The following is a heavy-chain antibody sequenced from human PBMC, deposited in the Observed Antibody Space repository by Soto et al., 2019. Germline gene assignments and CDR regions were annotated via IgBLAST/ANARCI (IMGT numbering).Heavy chain of an antibody. V-gene: IGHV1-69*13. CDR3: AREKRYFFYGMDV. Sequence: GASVKVSCKASGGTFSSYAISWVRQAPGQGLEWMGGIIPIFGTANYAQKFQGRVTITADESTSTAYMELSSLRSEDTAVYYCAREKRYFFYGMDVWGKGTTVTVSS. J-gene: IGHJ6*04. CDR2: IIPIFGTA. CDR1: GGTFSSYA.